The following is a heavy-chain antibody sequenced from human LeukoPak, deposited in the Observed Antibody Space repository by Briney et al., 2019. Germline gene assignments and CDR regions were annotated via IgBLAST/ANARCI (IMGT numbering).Heavy chain of an antibody. Sequence: ASVKVSCKASNYTFTSYGISWVRQAPGQGLEWMAWINAYNGDTNYAQKLQGRVTLTTETSTSTAYMELRSLRSDDTAVYYCARDGSGVWFDYWGQGTLVTVSS. D-gene: IGHD3-10*01. CDR1: NYTFTSYG. CDR2: INAYNGDT. V-gene: IGHV1-18*01. CDR3: ARDGSGVWFDY. J-gene: IGHJ4*02.